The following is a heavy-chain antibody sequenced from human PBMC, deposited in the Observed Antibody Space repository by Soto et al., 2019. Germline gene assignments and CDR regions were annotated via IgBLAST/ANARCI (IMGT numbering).Heavy chain of an antibody. CDR3: ARAVPAAKWFDP. CDR1: GGSFSGYY. CDR2: INHSGST. J-gene: IGHJ5*02. D-gene: IGHD2-2*01. V-gene: IGHV4-34*01. Sequence: PSETLSLTCAVYGGSFSGYYWSWIRQPPGKGLEWIGEINHSGSTSYNPSLKSRVTISLDTANNHFSLKLTSVTAADTAVYYCARAVPAAKWFDPWGQGTLVTV.